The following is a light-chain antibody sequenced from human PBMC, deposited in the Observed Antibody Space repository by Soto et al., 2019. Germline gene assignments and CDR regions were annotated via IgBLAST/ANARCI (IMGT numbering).Light chain of an antibody. CDR3: QKRKNWPPIT. V-gene: IGKV3D-20*02. CDR2: GAS. CDR1: QSVSSSY. J-gene: IGKJ5*01. Sequence: EIVLTQSPGTLSLSPGERATLSCRASQSVSSSYLAWYQQKPGQAPRLLIYGASSRATGIPDRFSGSGSGTVFTLTIGKLEPEDSAVYYCQKRKNWPPITFGQGTRLEIK.